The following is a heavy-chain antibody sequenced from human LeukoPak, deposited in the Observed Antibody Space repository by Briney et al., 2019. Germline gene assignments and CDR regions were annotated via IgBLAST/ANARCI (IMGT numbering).Heavy chain of an antibody. CDR3: ARDTGYCSGGSWYSGVDWFDP. J-gene: IGHJ5*02. V-gene: IGHV3-21*01. Sequence: VGCLRLSRAASVFTFSSYSMNWVRQAPGTGLEWVSSISSSSSYIYYADSVKGRFTISRDNAKNSLYLQMNSLRAEDTAVYYCARDTGYCSGGSWYSGVDWFDPGGQGTLVTVSS. CDR2: ISSSSSYI. CDR1: VFTFSSYS. D-gene: IGHD2-15*01.